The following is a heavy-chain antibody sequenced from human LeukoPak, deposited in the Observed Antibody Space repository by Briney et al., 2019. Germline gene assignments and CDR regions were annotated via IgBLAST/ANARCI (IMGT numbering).Heavy chain of an antibody. V-gene: IGHV4-30-4*01. J-gene: IGHJ4*02. CDR2: IYYSGST. Sequence: ASETLSLTCTVSGGSISSGDYYWSWIRQPPGKGLEWIGYIYYSGSTYYNPSLKSRVTISVDTSKNQFSLMLSSVTAADTAVYYCARYHSGYDDYWGQGTLVTVSS. D-gene: IGHD5-12*01. CDR3: ARYHSGYDDY. CDR1: GGSISSGDYY.